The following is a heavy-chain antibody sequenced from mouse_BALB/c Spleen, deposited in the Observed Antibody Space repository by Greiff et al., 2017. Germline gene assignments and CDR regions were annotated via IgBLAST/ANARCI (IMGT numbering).Heavy chain of an antibody. V-gene: IGHV1-55*01. Sequence: VQLQQPGAELVKPGTSVKLSCKASGYTFTSYWINWVKLRPGQGLEWIGDIYPGSGSTNYNEKFKSKATLTVDTSSSTAYMQLSSLASEDSALYYCARSEVITDYAMDYWGQGTSVTVSS. CDR3: ARSEVITDYAMDY. CDR1: GYTFTSYW. D-gene: IGHD2-4*01. J-gene: IGHJ4*01. CDR2: IYPGSGST.